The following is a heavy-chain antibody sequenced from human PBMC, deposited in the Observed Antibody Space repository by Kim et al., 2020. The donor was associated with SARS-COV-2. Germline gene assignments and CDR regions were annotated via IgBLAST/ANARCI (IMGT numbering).Heavy chain of an antibody. CDR2: IYTGGTT. V-gene: IGHV3-53*01. Sequence: GGSLRLSCAASGFTVSSNYMSWVRQAPGKGLEWVSDIYTGGTTYYADSVKGRFTISRDNSKNTLYLEMNSLRDEDTAVYYCAREGVRGVIVYWGQGTLVTVSS. CDR3: AREGVRGVIVY. D-gene: IGHD3-10*01. J-gene: IGHJ4*02. CDR1: GFTVSSNY.